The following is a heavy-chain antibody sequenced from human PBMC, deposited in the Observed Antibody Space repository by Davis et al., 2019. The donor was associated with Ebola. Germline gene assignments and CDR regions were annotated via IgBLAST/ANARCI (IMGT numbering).Heavy chain of an antibody. Sequence: AASVKVSCKASGYTFSNYAIHWVRQAPGQRLEWMGWISTGNGNARYSQKFQGRVTITRDTSATTAYMELSSLRSEDTAVYYCARLGTSADYYAMDVWGQGTTVTVSS. CDR2: ISTGNGNA. D-gene: IGHD5-12*01. CDR1: GYTFSNYA. CDR3: ARLGTSADYYAMDV. J-gene: IGHJ6*02. V-gene: IGHV1-3*04.